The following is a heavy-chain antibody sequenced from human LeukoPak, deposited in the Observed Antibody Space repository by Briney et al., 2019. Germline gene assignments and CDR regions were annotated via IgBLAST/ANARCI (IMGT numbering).Heavy chain of an antibody. D-gene: IGHD3-22*01. Sequence: SGTLSLTCAVSGGSISSGGYYWSWIRQHPGKGLVWLGYIYYSGSTYYNPSLKSRVTISVDTSKNQFSLKLSSVTAADTAVYYCARWSDSSGYLSFDYWGQGTLVTVSS. CDR1: GGSISSGGYY. V-gene: IGHV4-31*11. J-gene: IGHJ4*02. CDR2: IYYSGST. CDR3: ARWSDSSGYLSFDY.